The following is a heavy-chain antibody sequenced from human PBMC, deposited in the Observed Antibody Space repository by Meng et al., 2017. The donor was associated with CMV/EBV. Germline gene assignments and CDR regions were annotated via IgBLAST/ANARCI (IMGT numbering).Heavy chain of an antibody. CDR2: IKSKTDGGTT. Sequence: GESLKISCAASGFTFSNAWMSWVRQAPGKGLEWVGRIKSKTDGGTTDYAAPVKGRFTISRDDSKNTLYLQMNSLKTEDTAVYYCAREGYSSGWYPGGYLDLWGRGALVTVSS. CDR1: GFTFSNAW. D-gene: IGHD6-19*01. CDR3: AREGYSSGWYPGGYLDL. J-gene: IGHJ2*01. V-gene: IGHV3-15*01.